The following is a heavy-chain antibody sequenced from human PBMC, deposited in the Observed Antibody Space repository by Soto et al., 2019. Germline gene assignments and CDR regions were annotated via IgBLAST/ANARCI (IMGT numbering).Heavy chain of an antibody. D-gene: IGHD2-21*01. V-gene: IGHV3-23*01. CDR3: AKRRERGGDGGPYYVDY. Sequence: EVQLLESGGGLVQPGGSLRLSCAASGFTFSNYALTWVRQIPGKGLEWVSSVSFSGNSPYYADSVQGRFTISRDNSKNTRYLQLTALRAGDTAVYYCAKRRERGGDGGPYYVDYWGQRTLGTVSS. J-gene: IGHJ4*02. CDR2: VSFSGNSP. CDR1: GFTFSNYA.